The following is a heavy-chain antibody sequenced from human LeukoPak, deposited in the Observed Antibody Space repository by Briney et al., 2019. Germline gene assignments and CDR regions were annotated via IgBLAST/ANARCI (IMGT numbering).Heavy chain of an antibody. CDR2: INHSGST. Sequence: PSETLSLTCAVYGGSFSGYYWSWIRHPPGKGLEWIGEINHSGSTNYNPSLKSRVTISVDTSKNQFSLKLSSVTAADTAVYYCARNAGTTRYYYGSGSSNWFDPWGQGTLVTVSS. CDR3: ARNAGTTRYYYGSGSSNWFDP. D-gene: IGHD3-10*01. CDR1: GGSFSGYY. V-gene: IGHV4-34*01. J-gene: IGHJ5*02.